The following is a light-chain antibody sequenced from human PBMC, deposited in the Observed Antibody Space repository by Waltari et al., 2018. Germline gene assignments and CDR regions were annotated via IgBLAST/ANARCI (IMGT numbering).Light chain of an antibody. CDR3: QQSYSVPRT. Sequence: DIQMTQSPSSLSAAVGYSVTITGRASQNIGGRVNWYQQRPGKAPRLLIHAASTLQRGVAPWFSGGGSGTEFTLTIKSLQPEDAAIYYCQQSYSVPRTFGQGTKLDIK. CDR1: QNIGGR. V-gene: IGKV1-39*01. CDR2: AAS. J-gene: IGKJ2*01.